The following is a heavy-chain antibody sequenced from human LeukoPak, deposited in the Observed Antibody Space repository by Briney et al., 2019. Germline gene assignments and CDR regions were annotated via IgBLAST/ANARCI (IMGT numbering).Heavy chain of an antibody. J-gene: IGHJ5*02. CDR1: GFTFSDYY. D-gene: IGHD3-16*02. Sequence: PGGSLRLSCAASGFTFSDYYMSWIRQAPGKGLEWVSYISSSGSTVYYADSVKGRFTISRDNAKNSLYLQMNSLRAEDTAVYYCARSIMITFGGVIVPWFDPWGPGTLVTVSS. CDR2: ISSSGSTV. CDR3: ARSIMITFGGVIVPWFDP. V-gene: IGHV3-11*04.